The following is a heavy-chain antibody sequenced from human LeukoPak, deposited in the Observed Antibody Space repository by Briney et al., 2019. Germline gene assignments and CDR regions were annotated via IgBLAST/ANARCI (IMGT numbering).Heavy chain of an antibody. V-gene: IGHV3-7*01. CDR2: IKSDGSGE. Sequence: PGGSLRLSCAASGLTFSENFGMSWVRQAPGKGLEWLANIKSDGSGEYYVDSVEGRFTISTDSGKNSVSLQMNSLRPEDTAVYYCTALYGGFDPWGQGTLVTVSS. CDR3: TALYGGFDP. D-gene: IGHD2-21*02. CDR1: GLTFSENFG. J-gene: IGHJ5*02.